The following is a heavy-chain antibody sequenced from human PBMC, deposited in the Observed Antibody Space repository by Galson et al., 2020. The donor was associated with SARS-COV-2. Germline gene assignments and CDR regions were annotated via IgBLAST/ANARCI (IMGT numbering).Heavy chain of an antibody. V-gene: IGHV3-9*01. CDR3: AKVKDPYSSGHFDY. J-gene: IGHJ4*02. Sequence: SLKISCAASGFTFDDYAMHWVRQAPGKGLEWVSGISWNSGSIGYADSVKGRFTISRDNAKNSLYLQMNSLRAEDTALYYCAKVKDPYSSGHFDYWGQGTLVTVSS. CDR2: ISWNSGSI. D-gene: IGHD6-19*01. CDR1: GFTFDDYA.